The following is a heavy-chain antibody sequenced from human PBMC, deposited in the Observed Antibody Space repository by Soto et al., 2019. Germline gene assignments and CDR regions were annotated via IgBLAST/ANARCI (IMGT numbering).Heavy chain of an antibody. CDR1: GFTFSSYW. CDR3: VRYTSGWTPHGMDV. J-gene: IGHJ6*02. CDR2: INDDGSST. V-gene: IGHV3-74*01. D-gene: IGHD6-19*01. Sequence: GGSTRLSCAACGFTFSSYWMHWVRQAPGKGLVWVSRINDDGSSTNYADSVKGRFTISRDNAKNTLYLQMNSLGPEDTGLYYCVRYTSGWTPHGMDVWGQGTTVTVSS.